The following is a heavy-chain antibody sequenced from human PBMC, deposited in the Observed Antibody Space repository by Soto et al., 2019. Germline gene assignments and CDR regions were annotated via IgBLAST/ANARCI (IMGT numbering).Heavy chain of an antibody. D-gene: IGHD6-6*01. CDR1: GFTFSSHE. J-gene: IGHJ5*02. CDR3: VKASTYSSSQGWFDP. V-gene: IGHV3-9*01. CDR2: ISWNSGNI. Sequence: GGSLRLSCAASGFTFSSHEMNWVRQPPGKGLEWVSGISWNSGNIDYADSVKGRFTISRDNAKNSLYLQMNSLRAEDTALYYCVKASTYSSSQGWFDPWGQGTMVTVSS.